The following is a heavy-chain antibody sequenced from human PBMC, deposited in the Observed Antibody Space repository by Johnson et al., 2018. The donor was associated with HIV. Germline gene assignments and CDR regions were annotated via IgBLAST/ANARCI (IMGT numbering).Heavy chain of an antibody. J-gene: IGHJ3*02. CDR1: GFTFSSYA. Sequence: QMLLVESGGGLVKPGRSLRLSCAASGFTFSSYAMHWVRQAPGKGLEWVAVISYDGSNKYYADSVKGRFTISRDNSKNTLYLQMNSLRAEDTAVYYCARGVQLYEWFMLVAFDIWGQGTMVTVSS. CDR2: ISYDGSNK. D-gene: IGHD2-8*01. V-gene: IGHV3-30-3*01. CDR3: ARGVQLYEWFMLVAFDI.